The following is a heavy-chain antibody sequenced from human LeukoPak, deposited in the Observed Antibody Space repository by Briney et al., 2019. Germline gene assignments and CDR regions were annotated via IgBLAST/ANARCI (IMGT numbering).Heavy chain of an antibody. CDR1: GFTFTDYW. CDR2: IKRDGSEK. Sequence: GGSLRLSCAASGFTFTDYWMSWVRQAPGKGLEWVANIKRDGSEKYYVDSVKGRFTISRDNAKNSLYLLMNSLRAEDTAVYYCARVAPRGYDFWSGFDYWGQGTLVTVSS. V-gene: IGHV3-7*01. D-gene: IGHD3-3*01. J-gene: IGHJ4*02. CDR3: ARVAPRGYDFWSGFDY.